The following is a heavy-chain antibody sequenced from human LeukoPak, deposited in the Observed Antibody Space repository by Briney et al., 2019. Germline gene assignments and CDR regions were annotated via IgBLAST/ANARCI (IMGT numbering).Heavy chain of an antibody. D-gene: IGHD1-26*01. CDR2: ISWNSGSI. CDR3: ARGGAAPDY. V-gene: IGHV3-9*01. CDR1: GFTFDDYA. Sequence: GRSLRLSCAASGFTFDDYAMHWVRQAPGKGLEWVSGISWNSGSIGYADSVKGRFTISRDNAKKSLYLQMNSLRAEDTAVYYCARGGAAPDYWGQGTLVTVSS. J-gene: IGHJ4*02.